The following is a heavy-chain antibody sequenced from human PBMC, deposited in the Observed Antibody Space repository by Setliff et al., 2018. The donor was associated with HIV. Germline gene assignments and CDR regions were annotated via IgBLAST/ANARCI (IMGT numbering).Heavy chain of an antibody. CDR2: IAYDGTVK. D-gene: IGHD6-19*01. J-gene: IGHJ3*02. CDR1: GFTFSSYP. Sequence: GGSLRLSCAASGFTFSSYPMHWVRQAPGKGLEWVAVIAYDGTVKYYAGSVKGRFSISRDDSKNTLYLQMSSLRGEDTAVYYCARYALAVPGYHNAFDIWGQGTMVTVSS. V-gene: IGHV3-30*15. CDR3: ARYALAVPGYHNAFDI.